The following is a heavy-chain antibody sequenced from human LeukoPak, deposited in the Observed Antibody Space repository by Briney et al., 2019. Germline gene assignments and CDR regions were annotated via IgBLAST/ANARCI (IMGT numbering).Heavy chain of an antibody. CDR3: ARDLADYSDY. V-gene: IGHV3-21*01. CDR1: GFTFSSYS. J-gene: IGHJ4*02. Sequence: GGSLRLSCAASGFTFSSYSMNWVRQAPGKGLEWVSSISTSGSYIYYADSLKGRFTISRDNAKNSLYLQMHSLRAEDTAVYYCARDLADYSDYWGQGTLVTVSS. CDR2: ISTSGSYI. D-gene: IGHD2-21*01.